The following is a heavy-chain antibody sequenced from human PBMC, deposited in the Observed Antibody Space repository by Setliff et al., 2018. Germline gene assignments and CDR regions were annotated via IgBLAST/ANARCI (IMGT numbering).Heavy chain of an antibody. CDR3: VREGLSFGPGCCPNWLDP. Sequence: GASVKVSCKSFGYTFSAYGVSWVRQAPGQGLECMGRINPNNGGTNYAQKFQGRVTLTRDTSITTVYMELSTLTSDDTAVYYCVREGLSFGPGCCPNWLDPWGQGTLVTVSS. CDR1: GYTFSAYG. D-gene: IGHD3-3*01. J-gene: IGHJ5*02. CDR2: INPNNGGT. V-gene: IGHV1-2*06.